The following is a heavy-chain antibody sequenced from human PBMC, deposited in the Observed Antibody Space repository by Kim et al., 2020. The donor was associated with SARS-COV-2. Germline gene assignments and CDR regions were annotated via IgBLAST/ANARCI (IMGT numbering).Heavy chain of an antibody. V-gene: IGHV4-59*01. CDR1: GGSISSYY. Sequence: SETLSLTCTVSGGSISSYYWSWIRQPPGKGLEWIGYIYYSGSTNYNPSLKSRVTISVDTSKNQFSLKRSSVTAADTAVYYCARVNYYGSGSSNWFDPWGQGTLVTVSS. J-gene: IGHJ5*02. D-gene: IGHD3-10*01. CDR2: IYYSGST. CDR3: ARVNYYGSGSSNWFDP.